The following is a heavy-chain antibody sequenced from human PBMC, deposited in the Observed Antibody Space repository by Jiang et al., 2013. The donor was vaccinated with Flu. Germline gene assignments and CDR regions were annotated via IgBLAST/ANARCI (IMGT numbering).Heavy chain of an antibody. CDR3: ARIFRPPTYYYDISGYYGSRKYYGMDV. CDR2: IYWNDDK. J-gene: IGHJ6*04. CDR1: GFSLRSSGAS. Sequence: IPTQTLTLTCNFSGFSLRSSGASVGWIRQPPGRALEWLALIYWNDDKRYSPSLKSRLTITKDTSKNQVVLTMTNMDPVDTATYYCARIFRPPTYYYDISGYYGSRKYYGMDVWGKGTTVTVSS. V-gene: IGHV2-5*01. D-gene: IGHD3-22*01.